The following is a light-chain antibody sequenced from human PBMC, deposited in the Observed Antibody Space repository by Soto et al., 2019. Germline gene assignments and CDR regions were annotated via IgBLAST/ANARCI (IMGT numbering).Light chain of an antibody. CDR1: QSVSSY. CDR3: QQRSNWPPIT. Sequence: IVMTHSPDTLSVAPSERATLSCRASQSVSSYLACCQQKPGQAPRLLIYDASNRATGIPARFSGSGSGTDFTLTISSLEPEDFAVYYCQQRSNWPPITFGQGRRLEI. V-gene: IGKV3-11*01. CDR2: DAS. J-gene: IGKJ5*01.